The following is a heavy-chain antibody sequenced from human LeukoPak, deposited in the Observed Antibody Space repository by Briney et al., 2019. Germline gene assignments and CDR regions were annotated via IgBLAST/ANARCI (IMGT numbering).Heavy chain of an antibody. CDR3: ARSHSGYYYFDC. V-gene: IGHV3-13*01. D-gene: IGHD3-22*01. Sequence: GGSLRLSCAASGFTFSSYDMHWVRQATGKGLEWVSAIGTAGDTYYPGSVKGRFTISRENAKNSLYLLVNSLRAEDTAVYYCARSHSGYYYFDCWGQGTLVTVSS. CDR1: GFTFSSYD. J-gene: IGHJ4*02. CDR2: IGTAGDT.